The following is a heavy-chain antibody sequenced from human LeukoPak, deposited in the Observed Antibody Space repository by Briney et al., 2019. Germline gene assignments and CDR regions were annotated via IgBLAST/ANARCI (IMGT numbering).Heavy chain of an antibody. CDR1: GGSFSGYY. Sequence: PSETLSLTCAVYGGSFSGYYWSWIRQPPGKGLEWIGEINHSGSTNYNPSLKSRVTISVDTSKNQFSLKLSSVTAADTAAYYCARYFAHYCSSTSCPDYYYYYYMDVWGKGTTVTVSS. J-gene: IGHJ6*03. V-gene: IGHV4-34*01. D-gene: IGHD2-2*01. CDR3: ARYFAHYCSSTSCPDYYYYYYMDV. CDR2: INHSGST.